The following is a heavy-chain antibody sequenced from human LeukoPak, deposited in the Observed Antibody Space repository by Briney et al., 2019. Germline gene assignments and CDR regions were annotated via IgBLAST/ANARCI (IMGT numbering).Heavy chain of an antibody. D-gene: IGHD3-22*01. V-gene: IGHV1-18*01. J-gene: IGHJ3*02. Sequence: ASVKVSCKASGYTFTSYGISWVRQAPGQGLEWMGWISAYNGNTNYAQKLQGRVTMTTDTSTSTAYMELRSLRSDDTAVYYCARVRSGYYYGDAFDIWGQGTMVTVSS. CDR1: GYTFTSYG. CDR3: ARVRSGYYYGDAFDI. CDR2: ISAYNGNT.